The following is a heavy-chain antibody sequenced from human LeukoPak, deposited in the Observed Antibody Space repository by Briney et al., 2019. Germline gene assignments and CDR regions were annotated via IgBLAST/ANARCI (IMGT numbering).Heavy chain of an antibody. V-gene: IGHV1-2*02. CDR3: ARIHSLGSFYNY. Sequence: ASVKVSCKASGYTFTDYFIHWVRQAPGQGLEWMGWINPKNGDTSYVQNFQDRVTITRDTSINTAYLELSRLRSDDTAVYCCARIHSLGSFYNYWGQGTPVIVSS. J-gene: IGHJ4*02. D-gene: IGHD3-10*01. CDR2: INPKNGDT. CDR1: GYTFTDYF.